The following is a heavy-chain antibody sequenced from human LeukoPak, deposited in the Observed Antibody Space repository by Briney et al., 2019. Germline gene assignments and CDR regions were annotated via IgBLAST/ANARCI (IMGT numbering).Heavy chain of an antibody. CDR1: GGSISGYY. CDR2: IYTSGST. CDR3: ARRGYGSGISPSWFDP. V-gene: IGHV4-4*07. J-gene: IGHJ5*02. D-gene: IGHD3-10*01. Sequence: SEALSLTCTVSGGSISGYYWTWIRRPTGKGLEWIGRIYTSGSTNYNPSLKSRVTMSVDTSKNQFSLKLSSVTAADTAVYYCARRGYGSGISPSWFDPWGQGTLVTVSS.